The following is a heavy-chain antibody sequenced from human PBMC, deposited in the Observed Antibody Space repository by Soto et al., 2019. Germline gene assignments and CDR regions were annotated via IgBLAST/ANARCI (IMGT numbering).Heavy chain of an antibody. V-gene: IGHV4-61*08. Sequence: SLACIVSRISGCTVASYWICIRQPPGSALEWIGYIQYSGDTNYNSSLKSRVTISVDRSRNRFSLKLTSVTAADTAFYYCSRHDYADRTFDLWGQGTKVTVSS. CDR1: RISGCTVASY. CDR2: IQYSGDT. J-gene: IGHJ3*01. D-gene: IGHD5-12*01. CDR3: SRHDYADRTFDL.